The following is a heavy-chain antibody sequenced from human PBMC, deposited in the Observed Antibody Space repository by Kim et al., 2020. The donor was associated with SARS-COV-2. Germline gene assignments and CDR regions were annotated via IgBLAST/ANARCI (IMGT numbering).Heavy chain of an antibody. D-gene: IGHD3-10*01. J-gene: IGHJ5*02. Sequence: GGSLRLSCAASGFTFSSYAMNWVRQAPGKGLEWVAVISYDGSNKYYADSVKGRFTISRDNSKNTLYLQMNSLRAEDTAVYYCARSGSGSYTNWFDAWGQGHLVTASS. CDR3: ARSGSGSYTNWFDA. V-gene: IGHV3-30*04. CDR1: GFTFSSYA. CDR2: ISYDGSNK.